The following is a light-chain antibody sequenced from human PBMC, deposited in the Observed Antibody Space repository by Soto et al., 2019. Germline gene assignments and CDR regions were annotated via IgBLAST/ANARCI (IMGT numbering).Light chain of an antibody. J-gene: IGKJ4*01. CDR1: QSVSSS. Sequence: EIVLTQSPATLSLSPGERATLSCRASQSVSSSLAWYQQKPGQAPRLLIYDASNRAAGIPARLSGSGSGTDFTLTISSLEPEDFAVYYCQQRSSWPLTFGGGTKVEI. V-gene: IGKV3-11*01. CDR2: DAS. CDR3: QQRSSWPLT.